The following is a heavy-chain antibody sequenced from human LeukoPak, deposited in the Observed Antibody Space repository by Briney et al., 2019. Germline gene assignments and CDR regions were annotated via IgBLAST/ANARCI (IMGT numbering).Heavy chain of an antibody. CDR1: GFTFSSYS. J-gene: IGHJ3*02. V-gene: IGHV3-21*01. Sequence: GGPLRLSCAASGFTFSSYSMNWVRQAPGKGLEWVSSISSSSSYIYYADSVKGRFTISRDNAKNSLYLQMNSLRAEDTAVYYCARDRYSSSGDAFDIWGQGTMVTVSS. CDR3: ARDRYSSSGDAFDI. CDR2: ISSSSSYI. D-gene: IGHD6-6*01.